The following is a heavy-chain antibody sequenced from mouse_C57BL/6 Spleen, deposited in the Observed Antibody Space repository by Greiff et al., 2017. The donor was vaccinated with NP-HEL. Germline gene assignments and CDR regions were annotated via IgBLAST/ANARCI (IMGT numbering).Heavy chain of an antibody. D-gene: IGHD1-1*01. J-gene: IGHJ1*03. CDR3: ARDPSVVIATDWYFDV. Sequence: EVKLQESGPGLVKPSQSLSLTCSVTGYSITSGYYWNWIRQFPGNKLEWMGYISYDGSNNYNPSLKNRISITRDTSKNQFFLKLNSVTTEDTATYYCARDPSVVIATDWYFDVWGTGTTVTVSS. CDR1: GYSITSGYY. CDR2: ISYDGSN. V-gene: IGHV3-6*01.